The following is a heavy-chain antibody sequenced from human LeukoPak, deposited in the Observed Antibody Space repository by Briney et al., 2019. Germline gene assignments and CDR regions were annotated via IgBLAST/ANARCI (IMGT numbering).Heavy chain of an antibody. CDR1: GDSISNTRYH. CDR3: ARQNHLRYFDWFLLPDFDY. D-gene: IGHD3-9*01. V-gene: IGHV4-39*01. CDR2: IYYSGAT. J-gene: IGHJ4*02. Sequence: SETLSLTCTVSGDSISNTRYHWGWIRQPPGKGLEWIGSIYYSGATYYNPSLKSRVTISVDTSRNHFSLKLSSVTAADTAVYYCARQNHLRYFDWFLLPDFDYWGQGTLVTVSS.